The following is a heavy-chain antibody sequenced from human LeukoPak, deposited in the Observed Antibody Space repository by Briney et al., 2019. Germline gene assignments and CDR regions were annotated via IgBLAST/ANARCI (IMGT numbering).Heavy chain of an antibody. Sequence: ASVKVSCKASGGTFSSYAISWVRQAPGQGLEWMGGIIPIFGTANYAQKFQGRVTITADESTSTAYMELSSLRSEDTAVYYCARDAKYYYDSSGYPGAFDIWGQGTMVTVSS. CDR3: ARDAKYYYDSSGYPGAFDI. CDR1: GGTFSSYA. D-gene: IGHD3-22*01. CDR2: IIPIFGTA. V-gene: IGHV1-69*13. J-gene: IGHJ3*02.